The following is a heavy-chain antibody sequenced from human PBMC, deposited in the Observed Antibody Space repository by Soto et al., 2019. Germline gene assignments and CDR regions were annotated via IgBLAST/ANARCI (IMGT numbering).Heavy chain of an antibody. Sequence: QVQLQESGPGLVKPSETLSLTCSVSGDSISRNYWSWIRQPPGKGLEWIAYIYNSERTTYNPSLRSRVTISVDTSKNQFSLKLTSVTAADTAVYYCARTYTGGFDMWGQGTMVTVSS. V-gene: IGHV4-59*01. CDR1: GDSISRNY. J-gene: IGHJ3*02. D-gene: IGHD2-8*02. CDR3: ARTYTGGFDM. CDR2: IYNSERT.